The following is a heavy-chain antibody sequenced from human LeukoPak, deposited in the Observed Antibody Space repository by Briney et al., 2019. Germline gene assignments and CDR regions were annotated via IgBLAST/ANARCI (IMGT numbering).Heavy chain of an antibody. CDR1: GFIFDDYA. D-gene: IGHD6-13*01. Sequence: GGSLRLSCAASGFIFDDYAVNWVRQAPGKGLEWVSGISWNSGNIGYADSVKGRFTISRDNAKNSLYLQMKSLRAEDTALYYCAKDAFSSSWYLDNWGQGILVTVSS. J-gene: IGHJ4*02. V-gene: IGHV3-9*01. CDR2: ISWNSGNI. CDR3: AKDAFSSSWYLDN.